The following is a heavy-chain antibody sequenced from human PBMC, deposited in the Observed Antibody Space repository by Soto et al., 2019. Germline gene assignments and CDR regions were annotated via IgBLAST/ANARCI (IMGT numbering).Heavy chain of an antibody. J-gene: IGHJ5*02. CDR1: GFPFLSYA. CDR3: LSAGSSWYRWFDT. Sequence: GESLRLSCAAAGFPFLSYAMSWVRQAPGTGLEWVSAISGSGGSTYYADSVKGRFTISRDNSKNTLYLQMNSLRAEDTAVYYCLSAGSSWYRWFDTCGQATMLTLAS. V-gene: IGHV3-23*01. CDR2: ISGSGGST. D-gene: IGHD6-13*01.